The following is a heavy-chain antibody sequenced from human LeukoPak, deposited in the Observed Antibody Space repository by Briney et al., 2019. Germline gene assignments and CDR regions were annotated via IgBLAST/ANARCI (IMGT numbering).Heavy chain of an antibody. D-gene: IGHD5-12*01. CDR2: IKQDGSEK. CDR1: GFTFSSYW. CDR3: ARRNSGYEDSFDY. Sequence: GGSLRLSCAASGFTFSSYWMSRVRQAPGKGLEWVANIKQDGSEKYYVDSVKGRFTISRDNAKNSLYLQMNSLRAEDTALYHCARRNSGYEDSFDYWGQGTLVTVSS. V-gene: IGHV3-7*03. J-gene: IGHJ4*02.